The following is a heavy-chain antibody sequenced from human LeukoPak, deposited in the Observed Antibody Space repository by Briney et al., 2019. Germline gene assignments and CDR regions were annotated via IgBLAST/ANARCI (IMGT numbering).Heavy chain of an antibody. D-gene: IGHD6-6*01. V-gene: IGHV4-61*02. J-gene: IGHJ6*02. CDR1: GGSISSGSYY. CDR3: ASSSPLEYYYYGMDV. CDR2: IYTSGST. Sequence: SQTLSLTCTVSGGSISSGSYYWTWIRQPAGKGLEWIGRIYTSGSTNYNPSLKSRVTISVDTSKNQFSLKLSSVTAADTAVYYCASSSPLEYYYYGMDVWGQGTTVTVSS.